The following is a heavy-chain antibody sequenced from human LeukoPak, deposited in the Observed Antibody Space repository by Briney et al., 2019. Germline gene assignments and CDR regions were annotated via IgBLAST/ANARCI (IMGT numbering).Heavy chain of an antibody. V-gene: IGHV3-21*01. CDR2: ISSSSSYI. CDR1: GFTFSSYS. CDR3: ARDSITMVRGAPDAFDI. D-gene: IGHD3-10*01. J-gene: IGHJ3*02. Sequence: PGGSLRLSCAASGFTFSSYSMNWVRQAPGKGLEWVSSISSSSSYIYYADSVKGRFTISRDNAKNSLYLQMNSLRAEDTAVYYCARDSITMVRGAPDAFDIWGQGTMVTVSS.